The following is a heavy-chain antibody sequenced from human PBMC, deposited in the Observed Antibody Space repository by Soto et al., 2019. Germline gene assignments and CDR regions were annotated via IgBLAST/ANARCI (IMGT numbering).Heavy chain of an antibody. Sequence: SETLSLTCTVSGDSISSYYWTWIRQPAGKGLEWIGRIHSSGSTNYNPSLKSRVTMSVDTSKNQFSLKLSSVTAADTAVYYCARTIIPATGWYFDCWGQGTLVTVSS. CDR1: GDSISSYY. CDR2: IHSSGST. J-gene: IGHJ4*02. D-gene: IGHD2-2*01. CDR3: ARTIIPATGWYFDC. V-gene: IGHV4-4*07.